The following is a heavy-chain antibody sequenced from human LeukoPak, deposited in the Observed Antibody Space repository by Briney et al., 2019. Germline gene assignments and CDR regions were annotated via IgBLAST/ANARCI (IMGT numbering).Heavy chain of an antibody. J-gene: IGHJ6*02. CDR3: ARDRAAAGNYYYGMDV. CDR2: ISAYNGNT. CDR1: GYTFTSYG. V-gene: IGHV1-18*01. D-gene: IGHD6-13*01. Sequence: ASVKVSCKASGYTFTSYGISWVRQAPGQGLEWMGWISAYNGNTNYAQKLQGRVTMTTDTSTSTAYMELRSLRSDDTAVYCCARDRAAAGNYYYGMDVWGQGTTVTVSS.